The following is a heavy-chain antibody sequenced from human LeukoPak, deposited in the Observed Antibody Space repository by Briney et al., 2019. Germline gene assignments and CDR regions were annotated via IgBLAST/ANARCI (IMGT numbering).Heavy chain of an antibody. V-gene: IGHV4-34*01. CDR3: ARVGELLSFDY. D-gene: IGHD3-10*01. J-gene: IGHJ4*02. Sequence: SETLSLTCAVYGGSFSGYYWSWIRQPPGKGLEWIGEINHSGSTNYNPSLKSRVTISVDTSKNQFSLKLSSVTAADTAVYYCARVGELLSFDYWGQGTLVTVSS. CDR2: INHSGST. CDR1: GGSFSGYY.